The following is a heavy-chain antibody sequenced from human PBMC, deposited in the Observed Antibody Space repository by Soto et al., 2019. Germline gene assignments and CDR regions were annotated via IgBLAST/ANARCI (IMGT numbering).Heavy chain of an antibody. CDR1: GFTFSDYG. V-gene: IGHV3-33*08. Sequence: QVHLVESGGGVVQPGGSLRLSCAGSGFTFSDYGMHWVRQAPGKGLEWVAVLWYDGSGEYYTDSVRGQFTISRVNSKNKLYLKMNNLRDEYMGVYYCARDSVRFLEHFSKDYFDYWGQGTRVTVSS. D-gene: IGHD3-3*01. CDR3: ARDSVRFLEHFSKDYFDY. CDR2: LWYDGSGE. J-gene: IGHJ4*02.